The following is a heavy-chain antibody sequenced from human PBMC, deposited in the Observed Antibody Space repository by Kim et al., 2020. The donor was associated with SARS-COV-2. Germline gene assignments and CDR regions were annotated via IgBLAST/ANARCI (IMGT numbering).Heavy chain of an antibody. Sequence: SETLSLTCTVSGGSISSSSYYWGWIRQPPGKGLEWIGSIYYSGSTYYNPSLKSRVTISVDTSKNQFSLKLSSVTAADTAVYYCARDCSGGSCYSLGSFD. CDR1: GGSISSSSYY. CDR3: ARDCSGGSCYSLGSFD. J-gene: IGHJ3*02. D-gene: IGHD2-15*01. CDR2: IYYSGST. V-gene: IGHV4-39*07.